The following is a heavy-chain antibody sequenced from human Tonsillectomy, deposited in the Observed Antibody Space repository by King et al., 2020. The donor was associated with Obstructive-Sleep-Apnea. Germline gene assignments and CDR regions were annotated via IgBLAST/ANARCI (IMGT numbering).Heavy chain of an antibody. CDR1: GGSISSGGYY. J-gene: IGHJ1*01. V-gene: IGHV4-31*03. CDR3: AREPSYYYDSSGYSRYFQY. Sequence: QLQESGPGLVKPSQTLSLTCTVSGGSISSGGYYWSWIRQPPGKGLEWIGYIYYSGSTYYNPSLKSRVTISVDTSKNQFSLKLSSVTAADTAVYYCAREPSYYYDSSGYSRYFQYWGQGTLVTVSS. D-gene: IGHD3-22*01. CDR2: IYYSGST.